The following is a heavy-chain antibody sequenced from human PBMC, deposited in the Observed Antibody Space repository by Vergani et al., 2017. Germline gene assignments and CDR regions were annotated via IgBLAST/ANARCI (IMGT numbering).Heavy chain of an antibody. CDR1: GGSISSGSYY. D-gene: IGHD3-10*01. CDR3: ARDYGSGSYD. CDR2: IYTSGST. J-gene: IGHJ4*02. Sequence: QVQLQESGPGLVKPSQTLSLTCTVSGGSISSGSYYWSWIRQPAGKGLEWIGRIYTSGSTNYNPSLKSRVTISVETSKNQFSLKLSSVTAADTAVYYCARDYGSGSYDWGQGTLVTVSS. V-gene: IGHV4-61*02.